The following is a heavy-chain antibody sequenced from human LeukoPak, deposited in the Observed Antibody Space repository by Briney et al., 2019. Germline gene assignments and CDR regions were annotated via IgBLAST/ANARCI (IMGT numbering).Heavy chain of an antibody. CDR1: GYTFSNYG. V-gene: IGHV1-18*04. Sequence: APVKVSCKASGYTFSNYGISWVRQAPGLGLEWMGWTSYNGNTNYAQKFQDRVTMTTDTSTTTAYMELGSLESDDTAVYYCARHSGSGWQALGYWGQGTLVTVSS. CDR3: ARHSGSGWQALGY. D-gene: IGHD6-19*01. CDR2: TSYNGNT. J-gene: IGHJ4*02.